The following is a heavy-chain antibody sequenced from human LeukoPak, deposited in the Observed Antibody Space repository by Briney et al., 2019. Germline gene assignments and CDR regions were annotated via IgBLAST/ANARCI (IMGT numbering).Heavy chain of an antibody. CDR2: INAGNGNT. Sequence: ASVKVPCKASGYTFTSYAMHWVRQAPGQRLEWMGWINAGNGNTKYSQKFQGRVTITRDTSASTAYMELSSLRSEDTAVYYCARAPRIWNWFDPWGQGTLVTVSS. CDR1: GYTFTSYA. V-gene: IGHV1-3*01. J-gene: IGHJ5*02. CDR3: ARAPRIWNWFDP. D-gene: IGHD2-15*01.